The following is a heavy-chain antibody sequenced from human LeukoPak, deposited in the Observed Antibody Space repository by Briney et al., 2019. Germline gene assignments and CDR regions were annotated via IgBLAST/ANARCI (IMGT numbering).Heavy chain of an antibody. Sequence: GGSLRLSCTASGFTFSNHGMHWVRQAPGKGLEWVAFIRYDGITKYYADSVKGRFTISRDNSKNTLYLQMNSLRPEDTAVYYCAKTGSRGGTFRPSYYYYYMDVWGEGTTVTISS. D-gene: IGHD3-9*01. V-gene: IGHV3-30*02. CDR2: IRYDGITK. J-gene: IGHJ6*03. CDR1: GFTFSNHG. CDR3: AKTGSRGGTFRPSYYYYYMDV.